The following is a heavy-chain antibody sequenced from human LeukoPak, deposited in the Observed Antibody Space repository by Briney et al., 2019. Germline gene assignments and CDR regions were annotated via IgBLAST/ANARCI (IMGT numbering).Heavy chain of an antibody. CDR3: AKGQRQWLVGRGRNYFDY. V-gene: IGHV3-33*06. CDR2: IWYDGSNK. D-gene: IGHD6-19*01. J-gene: IGHJ4*02. CDR1: GFTFSSYG. Sequence: GRSLRLSCAASGFTFSSYGMHWVRQAPGKGLEWVAVIWYDGSNKYYADSVKGRFTISRDNSKNTLYLQMNSLRAEDTAVYYCAKGQRQWLVGRGRNYFDYWGQGTLVTVSS.